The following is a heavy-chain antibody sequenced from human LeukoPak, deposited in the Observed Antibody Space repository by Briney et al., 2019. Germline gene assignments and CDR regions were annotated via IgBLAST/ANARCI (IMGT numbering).Heavy chain of an antibody. CDR1: GFTFSSYW. Sequence: GGSLRLSCAASGFTFSSYWMHWVRQAPGKGLVWVSRINSDGSSTSYADSVKGRFTISRDNAKNTLYLQMNRLRSDDTAVYYCAPLSLTGSHRGGYWGQGTLVTVSS. CDR3: APLSLTGSHRGGY. V-gene: IGHV3-74*01. J-gene: IGHJ4*02. D-gene: IGHD3-9*01. CDR2: INSDGSST.